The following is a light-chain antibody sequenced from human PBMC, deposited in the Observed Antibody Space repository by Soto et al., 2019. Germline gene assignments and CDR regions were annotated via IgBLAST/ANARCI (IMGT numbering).Light chain of an antibody. CDR2: DAS. CDR3: QQRVNWPRYT. V-gene: IGKV3-11*01. CDR1: ENVDYY. Sequence: EIVLTQSPATLSLSPGEGATLFCRASENVDYYVAWYQQKPGQAPRLLIYDASKRATCIPARFSGSGSGTDFILSISSLGEDDFAVYFCQQRVNWPRYTFGQGSKVEIK. J-gene: IGKJ2*01.